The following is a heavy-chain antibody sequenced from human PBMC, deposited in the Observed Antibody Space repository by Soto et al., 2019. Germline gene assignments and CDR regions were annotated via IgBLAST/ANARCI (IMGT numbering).Heavy chain of an antibody. CDR1: GFTVSTNY. V-gene: IGHV3-53*04. CDR2: IYSGGST. Sequence: EVQLVESGGGLVQPGGSLRLSCAASGFTVSTNYMSWVRQAPGKGLEWVSVIYSGGSTYYADSVKGRFTISRHNSKNTLYLQMTSLRSEDTAVYYCVSAAAGYYGMDVWGQRTTVPVSS. J-gene: IGHJ6*02. D-gene: IGHD6-13*01. CDR3: VSAAAGYYGMDV.